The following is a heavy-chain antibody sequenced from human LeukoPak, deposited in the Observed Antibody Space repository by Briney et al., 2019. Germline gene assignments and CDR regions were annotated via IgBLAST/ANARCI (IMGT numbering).Heavy chain of an antibody. CDR1: GYTFTGYY. J-gene: IGHJ4*02. D-gene: IGHD6-13*01. Sequence: ASVKVSCKASGYTFTGYYMHWVRQAPGQGLEWMGWINPNNGDTKYSRKFQGRVTMTRDMSITTTYMELSRLRSDDTAVYYCARDLAASGTDYWGQGTLVTVSP. V-gene: IGHV1-2*02. CDR3: ARDLAASGTDY. CDR2: INPNNGDT.